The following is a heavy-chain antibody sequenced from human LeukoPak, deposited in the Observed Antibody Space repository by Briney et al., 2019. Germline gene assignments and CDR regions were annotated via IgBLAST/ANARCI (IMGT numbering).Heavy chain of an antibody. D-gene: IGHD3-3*01. V-gene: IGHV4-34*01. Sequence: SETLSLTCTVSGGSISNYYWSWIRQPPGKGLEWIGEINHSGSTNYNPSLKSRVTISVDTSKNQFSLKLSSVTAADTAVYYCAGGGFSGVVIMYFDYWGQGTLVTVSS. CDR2: INHSGST. J-gene: IGHJ4*02. CDR3: AGGGFSGVVIMYFDY. CDR1: GGSISNYY.